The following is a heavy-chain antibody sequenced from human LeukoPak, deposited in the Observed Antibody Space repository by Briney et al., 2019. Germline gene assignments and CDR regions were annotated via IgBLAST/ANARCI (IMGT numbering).Heavy chain of an antibody. J-gene: IGHJ5*02. CDR3: ARDNPEDIVVVPAATTSWFDP. Sequence: APVKVSCKASGYTFTSYGISWVRQAPGQGLEWMGWISAYNGNTNYAQKLQGRVTMTTDTSTSTAYMELRSLRSDDTAVYYCARDNPEDIVVVPAATTSWFDPWGQGTLVTVSS. CDR2: ISAYNGNT. V-gene: IGHV1-18*01. CDR1: GYTFTSYG. D-gene: IGHD2-2*01.